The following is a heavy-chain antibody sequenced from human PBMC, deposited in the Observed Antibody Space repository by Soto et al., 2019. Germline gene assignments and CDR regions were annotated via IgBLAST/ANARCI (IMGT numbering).Heavy chain of an antibody. D-gene: IGHD3-10*01. CDR1: GFTFSSYA. Sequence: GGSLRLSCAASGFTFSSYAMHWVLQAPGKGLEWVALIWYDGSNKYYADSVKGRFTISRDNSKNTLYVQMNSLRAEDTAVYYCARDTHYYGSGSSPVYWGQGTLVTVSS. CDR3: ARDTHYYGSGSSPVY. J-gene: IGHJ4*02. CDR2: IWYDGSNK. V-gene: IGHV3-33*01.